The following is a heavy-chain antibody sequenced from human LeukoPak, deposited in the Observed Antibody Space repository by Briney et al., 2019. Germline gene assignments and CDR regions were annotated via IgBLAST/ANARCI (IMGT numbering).Heavy chain of an antibody. J-gene: IGHJ5*02. Sequence: SVKVSCKASGGTFSSYAISWVRQAPGQGLEWMGGIIPIFGAANYAQKFQGRVTITADQSTSTAYMELSSLRSEDTAVYYCARAPFNRITMVRGVIGWFDPWGQGTLVTVSS. D-gene: IGHD3-10*01. CDR2: IIPIFGAA. CDR1: GGTFSSYA. CDR3: ARAPFNRITMVRGVIGWFDP. V-gene: IGHV1-69*13.